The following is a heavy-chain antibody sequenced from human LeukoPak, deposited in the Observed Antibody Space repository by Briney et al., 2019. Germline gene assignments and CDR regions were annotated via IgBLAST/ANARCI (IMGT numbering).Heavy chain of an antibody. CDR3: ARDWGMGPSSSWA. Sequence: ASVKVSCKASGGTFTSYAFSWVRQAPGQGLEWMGGIMPIFGKANYAQKFQGRVTITADESTSTTCMELNSLRSEDTAMYYCARDWGMGPSSSWAWGQGTLVTVSS. J-gene: IGHJ5*02. D-gene: IGHD6-13*01. V-gene: IGHV1-69*13. CDR1: GGTFTSYA. CDR2: IMPIFGKA.